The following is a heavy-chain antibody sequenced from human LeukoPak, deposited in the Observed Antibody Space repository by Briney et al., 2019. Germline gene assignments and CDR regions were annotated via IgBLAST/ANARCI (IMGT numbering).Heavy chain of an antibody. Sequence: PGGSLRLSCAASGFTFSSYAMSWVRQAPGKGLEWVSAISGSGGSTYYADSVKGRFTISRDNSKNMLYLQMNSLRAEDTAVYYCAKEGGRSSSSGNWFDPWGQGTLVTVSS. V-gene: IGHV3-23*01. J-gene: IGHJ5*02. D-gene: IGHD6-6*01. CDR2: ISGSGGST. CDR3: AKEGGRSSSSGNWFDP. CDR1: GFTFSSYA.